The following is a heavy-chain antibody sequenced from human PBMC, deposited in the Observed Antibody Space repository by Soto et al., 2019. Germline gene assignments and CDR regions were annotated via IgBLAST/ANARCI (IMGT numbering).Heavy chain of an antibody. V-gene: IGHV3-23*01. J-gene: IGHJ4*02. D-gene: IGHD2-8*01. CDR1: GFTFSSYA. Sequence: PGGSLRLSCAASGFTFSSYAMTWVRQAPGKGLEWVSTISGTGTTTYYADSVKGRFTISRDNSKNTLYLQMNSLRTEDTAVYYCVKAVYLLEFDYSRPAPLVTVPS. CDR3: VKAVYLLEFDY. CDR2: ISGTGTTT.